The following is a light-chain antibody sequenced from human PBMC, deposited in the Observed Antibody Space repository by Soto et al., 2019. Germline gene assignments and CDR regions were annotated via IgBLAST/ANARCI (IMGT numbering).Light chain of an antibody. V-gene: IGLV2-11*01. Sequence: QSALTQPPSASGSPGQSVTISCTGTSSDVGAYNYVSWYQQHPGKAPKLIIYDVTKRPSGVPDRFSGSKSGNTASLTISGLQAEDEADYYCCSYAGSYTWVFGGGTKITVL. CDR3: CSYAGSYTWV. CDR2: DVT. J-gene: IGLJ3*02. CDR1: SSDVGAYNY.